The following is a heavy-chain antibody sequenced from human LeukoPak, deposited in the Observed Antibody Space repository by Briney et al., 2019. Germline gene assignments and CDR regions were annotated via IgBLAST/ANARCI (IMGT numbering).Heavy chain of an antibody. CDR2: ISSSGSSI. CDR3: ARVSGAAAQHFDY. Sequence: GGSLRLSCAASGFTFSSYEMNWVRQAPGKGLEWVSYISSSGSSIYFADSVKGRFTISRDNAKNSLYLQMNSLRAEDTAVYYCARVSGAAAQHFDYWGQGALVTVSS. D-gene: IGHD6-13*01. V-gene: IGHV3-48*03. CDR1: GFTFSSYE. J-gene: IGHJ4*02.